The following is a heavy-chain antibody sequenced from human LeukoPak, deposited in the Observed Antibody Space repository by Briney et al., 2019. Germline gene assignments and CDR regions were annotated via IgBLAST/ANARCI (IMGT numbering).Heavy chain of an antibody. Sequence: SETLSLTCTVSGGSISSYYWSWIRQPPGKGLEWIGYIYYSGSTNYNPSLKSRVTISVDTSKNQFSLKLSSVTAADTAVYYCARRVATITAGYYYYYGMDVWGQGTTVTVSS. J-gene: IGHJ6*02. V-gene: IGHV4-59*08. CDR2: IYYSGST. D-gene: IGHD5-12*01. CDR1: GGSISSYY. CDR3: ARRVATITAGYYYYYGMDV.